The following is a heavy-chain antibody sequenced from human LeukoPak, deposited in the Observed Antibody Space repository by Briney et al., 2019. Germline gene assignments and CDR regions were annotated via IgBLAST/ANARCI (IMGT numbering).Heavy chain of an antibody. CDR1: AYTFTSYG. V-gene: IGHV1-18*01. CDR3: ARGGSDGSGSYYNALTPFDY. Sequence: VASVKVSCKASAYTFTSYGISWVRQAPGQGLEWMGWISAYNGNTKYAQKLQGRVTMTTDTSTSTAYMELRSLRFDDTAVYYCARGGSDGSGSYYNALTPFDYWGQGTLDTVSS. CDR2: ISAYNGNT. D-gene: IGHD3-10*01. J-gene: IGHJ4*02.